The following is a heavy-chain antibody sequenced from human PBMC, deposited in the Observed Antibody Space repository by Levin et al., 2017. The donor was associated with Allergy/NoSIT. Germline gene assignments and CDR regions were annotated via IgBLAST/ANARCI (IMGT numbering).Heavy chain of an antibody. CDR2: INHSGGT. CDR3: ARRVGSFWSGYYVFDY. V-gene: IGHV4-34*01. D-gene: IGHD3-3*01. J-gene: IGHJ4*02. CDR1: GGSFSGYF. Sequence: PSETLSLTCAVYGGSFSGYFWNWIRQPPGKGLEWIGEINHSGGTNYNPSLKSRVTISVDTSPNQFSLKLSSVTAADTAVYYCARRVGSFWSGYYVFDYWGQGTLVTVSS.